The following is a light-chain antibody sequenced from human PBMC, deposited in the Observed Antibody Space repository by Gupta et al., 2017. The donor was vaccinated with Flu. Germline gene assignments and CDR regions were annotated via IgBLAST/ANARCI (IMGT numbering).Light chain of an antibody. Sequence: RVTISSSGSSSKVGSNYVCWYHHLPGPAPKLLLYRNNRRRSAVPDRFSGSKSGTSASLATSRLLAEDGADYYCAAWDANRSGWVFGGGTKRTVL. CDR1: SSKVGSNY. V-gene: IGLV1-47*01. CDR2: RNN. CDR3: AAWDANRSGWV. J-gene: IGLJ3*02.